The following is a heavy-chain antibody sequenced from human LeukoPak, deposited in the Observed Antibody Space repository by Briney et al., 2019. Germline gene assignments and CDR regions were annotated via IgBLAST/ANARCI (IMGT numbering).Heavy chain of an antibody. V-gene: IGHV3-49*04. CDR1: GFTFSSAW. J-gene: IGHJ4*02. Sequence: GGSLRLSCAASGFTFSSAWMSWVRQAPGKGLEWVGFIRSKAYGGTTEYAASVKGRFTISRDDSKSIAYLQMNSLKTEDTAVYYCTRADYYDSSGLPYWGQGTLVTVSS. CDR3: TRADYYDSSGLPY. D-gene: IGHD3-22*01. CDR2: IRSKAYGGTT.